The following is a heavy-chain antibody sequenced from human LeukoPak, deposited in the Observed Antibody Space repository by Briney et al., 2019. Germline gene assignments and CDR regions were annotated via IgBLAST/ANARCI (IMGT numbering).Heavy chain of an antibody. Sequence: GGSLRLSCAASGFNVSSNYMSWVRQAPGKGLEWVSFLYRGDRTYYADSVKGRFTMSRDDMKRTVYLQMDSLRAEDTAVYYCARSECTAGSCNWFDPLGQGTPVTVSP. J-gene: IGHJ5*02. V-gene: IGHV3-66*01. CDR3: ARSECTAGSCNWFDP. D-gene: IGHD2-8*02. CDR1: GFNVSSNY. CDR2: LYRGDRT.